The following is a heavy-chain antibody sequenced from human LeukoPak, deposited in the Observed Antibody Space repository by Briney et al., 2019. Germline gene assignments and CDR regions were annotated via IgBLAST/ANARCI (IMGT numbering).Heavy chain of an antibody. CDR3: AKGKGYSSSWYYFDY. V-gene: IGHV3-9*01. CDR1: GFTFDDYA. Sequence: GGSLWLSCAASGFTFDDYAMHWVRQAPGKGLEWVSGISWNSGSIGYADSVKGRFTISRDNAKNSLYLQMNSLRAEDTALYYCAKGKGYSSSWYYFDYWGQGTLVTVSS. D-gene: IGHD6-13*01. CDR2: ISWNSGSI. J-gene: IGHJ4*02.